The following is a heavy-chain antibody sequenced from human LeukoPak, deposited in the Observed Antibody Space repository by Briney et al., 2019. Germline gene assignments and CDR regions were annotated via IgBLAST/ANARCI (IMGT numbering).Heavy chain of an antibody. CDR1: GGSISIHY. Sequence: SETLSLTCTVSGGSISIHYWSWIRQPPGKGLEWIGYIYYSGTTTYNPSLKSRVIISVDTSKNQFSLKLTSVTTADTAVYYCAGVGGRPGTTDYYYYYYMDVWGKGTTVTVSS. CDR2: IYYSGTT. J-gene: IGHJ6*03. D-gene: IGHD1-7*01. CDR3: AGVGGRPGTTDYYYYYYMDV. V-gene: IGHV4-59*11.